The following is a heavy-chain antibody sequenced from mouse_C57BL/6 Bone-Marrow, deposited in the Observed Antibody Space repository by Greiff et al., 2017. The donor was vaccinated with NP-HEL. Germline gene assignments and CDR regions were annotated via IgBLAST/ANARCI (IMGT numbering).Heavy chain of an antibody. J-gene: IGHJ1*03. V-gene: IGHV1-85*01. CDR2: IYPRDGST. CDR1: GYTFTSYD. D-gene: IGHD2-3*01. Sequence: VKLVESGPELVKPGASVKLSCKASGYTFTSYDINWVKQRPGQGLEWIGWIYPRDGSTKYNEKFKGKATLTVDTSSSTAYMELHSLTSEDSAVYFCARERWFPNWYFDVWGTGTTVTVSS. CDR3: ARERWFPNWYFDV.